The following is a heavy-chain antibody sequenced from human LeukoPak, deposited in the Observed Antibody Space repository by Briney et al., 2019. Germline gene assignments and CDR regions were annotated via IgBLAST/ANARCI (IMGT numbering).Heavy chain of an antibody. CDR1: GGSISSYY. Sequence: SETLSLTCTVSGGSISSYYWSWIRQPAGKGLEWIGRIYTSGSTNYNPSLKSRVTMSVDTSKNQFSLKLSSVTAADTAVYYCARAEDYYGSGSYLDYWGQGTLVTDSS. J-gene: IGHJ4*02. D-gene: IGHD3-10*01. CDR2: IYTSGST. CDR3: ARAEDYYGSGSYLDY. V-gene: IGHV4-4*07.